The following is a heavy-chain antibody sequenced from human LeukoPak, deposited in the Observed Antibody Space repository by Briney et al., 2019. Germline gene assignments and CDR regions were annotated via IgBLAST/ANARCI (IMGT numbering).Heavy chain of an antibody. CDR3: ARGEGWGFRNSFDY. V-gene: IGHV3-74*01. CDR2: INSDGSTT. D-gene: IGHD7-27*01. Sequence: PGGSLRLSCAASGFTFSGYWMHWVRQAPGTGLVWVSVINSDGSTTRYADSVRGRFTIPRDNAKNSLYLQMNSLSAEDTALYYCARGEGWGFRNSFDYWGQGTLVTVSS. J-gene: IGHJ4*02. CDR1: GFTFSGYW.